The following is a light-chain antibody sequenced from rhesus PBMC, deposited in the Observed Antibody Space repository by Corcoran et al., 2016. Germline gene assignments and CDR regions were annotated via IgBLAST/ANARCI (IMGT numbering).Light chain of an antibody. CDR1: QGISSY. CDR2: AAT. CDR3: QQYKGYPLT. V-gene: IGKV1-28*02. Sequence: DIQMTQSPSSLSASVGDTVTITFRASQGISSYLNWFQQKPGKAPKLLIYAATTLQSGVPSRFSGSGSGTDVTLTISRLQPEDFATYYCQQYKGYPLTFGGGTKVEIK. J-gene: IGKJ4*01.